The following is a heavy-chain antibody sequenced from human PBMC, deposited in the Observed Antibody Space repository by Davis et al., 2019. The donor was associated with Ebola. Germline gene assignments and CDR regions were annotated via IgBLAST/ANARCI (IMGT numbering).Heavy chain of an antibody. Sequence: GESLKISCAASGFTFSSYSMNWVRQAPGKGLEWVANIKQDGSEKYYVDSVKGRFTISRDNSKNTLYLQMNSLRAEDTAVYYCAKDSLEGYQLPLVSLYYMDVWGKGTTVTVSS. CDR1: GFTFSSYS. CDR3: AKDSLEGYQLPLVSLYYMDV. D-gene: IGHD2-2*01. CDR2: IKQDGSEK. J-gene: IGHJ6*03. V-gene: IGHV3-7*01.